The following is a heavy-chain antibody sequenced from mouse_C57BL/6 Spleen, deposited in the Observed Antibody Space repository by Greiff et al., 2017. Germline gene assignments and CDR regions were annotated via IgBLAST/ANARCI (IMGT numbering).Heavy chain of an antibody. CDR1: GYTFTSYW. D-gene: IGHD2-1*01. J-gene: IGHJ2*01. CDR2: IDPSDSYT. V-gene: IGHV1-50*01. CDR3: AREGGPYGNPDY. Sequence: QVQLKQPGAELVKPGASVKLSCKASGYTFTSYWMQWVKQRPGQGLEWIGEIDPSDSYTNYNQKFKSKATLTVDTSSSTAYMQLSSLTSEDSAVYYCAREGGPYGNPDYWGQGTTLTVSS.